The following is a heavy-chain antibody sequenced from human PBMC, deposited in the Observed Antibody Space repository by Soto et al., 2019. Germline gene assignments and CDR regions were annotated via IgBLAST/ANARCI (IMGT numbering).Heavy chain of an antibody. V-gene: IGHV1-45*02. D-gene: IGHD2-21*01. CDR2: ITPFNGYT. CDR1: GYTFAYRY. Sequence: VSSVQVSCKASGYTFAYRYLHWVRQAPGQALEWMGWITPFNGYTNYAQKFQDRVAITRDSSMSTAYMELSSLRSEDTAIYYCVCLFDSYGMDLWGQGTTVTVS. CDR3: VCLFDSYGMDL. J-gene: IGHJ6*02.